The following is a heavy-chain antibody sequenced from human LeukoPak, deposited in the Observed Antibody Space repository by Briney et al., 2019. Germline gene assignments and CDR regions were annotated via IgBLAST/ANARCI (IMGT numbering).Heavy chain of an antibody. CDR2: IIPILGIA. CDR3: ARAGKLHTGESYYMDV. D-gene: IGHD4-23*01. Sequence: ASVKVSCKASGGTFSSYAISWVRQAPGQGLEWMGRIIPILGIANYAQKFQGRVTIAADKSTSTAYMELSSLRSDDTAVYYCARAGKLHTGESYYMDVWGKGTTVTVSS. CDR1: GGTFSSYA. V-gene: IGHV1-69*04. J-gene: IGHJ6*03.